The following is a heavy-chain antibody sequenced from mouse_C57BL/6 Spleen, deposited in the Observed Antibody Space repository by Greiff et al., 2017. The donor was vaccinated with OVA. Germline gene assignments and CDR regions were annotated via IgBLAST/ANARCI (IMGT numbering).Heavy chain of an antibody. CDR2: ISNGGGST. Sequence: EVQLVESGGGLVQPGGSLKLSCAASGFTFSDYYMYWVRQTPEKRLEWVAYISNGGGSTYYPDTVKGRFTISRDNAKNTLYLQMSRLKSEDTAMYYCARDYGMDYWGQGTSVTVSS. CDR3: ARDYGMDY. J-gene: IGHJ4*01. CDR1: GFTFSDYY. V-gene: IGHV5-12*01.